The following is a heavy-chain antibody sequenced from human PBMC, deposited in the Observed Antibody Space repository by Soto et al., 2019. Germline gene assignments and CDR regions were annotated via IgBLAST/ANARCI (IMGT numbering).Heavy chain of an antibody. CDR2: ISAYNGDT. CDR1: GYTFRSYG. CDR3: ARDWSRYYDNSGLSWFY. V-gene: IGHV1-18*04. D-gene: IGHD3-22*01. J-gene: IGHJ4*02. Sequence: QIQLVQSGGEVKKPGASVKVSCKASGYTFRSYGISWVRQAPGQGLEWVGWISAYNGDTHYAPKFPDRITLTTETSTDTAYMELRSLRRYDTAVYYCARDWSRYYDNSGLSWFYWGQGRLVTVSS.